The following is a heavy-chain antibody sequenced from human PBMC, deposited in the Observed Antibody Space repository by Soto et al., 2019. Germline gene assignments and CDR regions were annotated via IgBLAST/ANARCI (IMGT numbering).Heavy chain of an antibody. CDR3: ARACSGGSCYHGYNWFDP. V-gene: IGHV4-31*03. CDR1: GGSISSGGYY. J-gene: IGHJ5*02. Sequence: QVQLQESGPGLVKPSQTLSLTCTVSGGSISSGGYYWSWIRQHPGKGLEWIGYIYYSGSTYYNPSPKRRVTISVDTSKNQFSLKLSSVTAADTAVYYCARACSGGSCYHGYNWFDPWGQGTLVTVSS. D-gene: IGHD2-15*01. CDR2: IYYSGST.